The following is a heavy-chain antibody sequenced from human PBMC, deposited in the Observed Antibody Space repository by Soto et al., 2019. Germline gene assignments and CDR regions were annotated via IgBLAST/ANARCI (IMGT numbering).Heavy chain of an antibody. V-gene: IGHV3-66*01. CDR2: IYSGGST. D-gene: IGHD1-1*01. J-gene: IGHJ4*02. Sequence: GGSLSLSTAASGFTVSSNYMSWIRPAPGKGLEWVSVIYSGGSTYYADSVKGRFTISRDNSKNTLYLQMNSLRAEDTAVYYCAFPGVTLEPAETSRKNFDYWGQGTLVTVSS. CDR3: AFPGVTLEPAETSRKNFDY. CDR1: GFTVSSNY.